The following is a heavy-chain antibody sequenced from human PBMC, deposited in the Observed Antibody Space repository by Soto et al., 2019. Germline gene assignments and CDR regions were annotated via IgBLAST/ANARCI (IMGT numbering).Heavy chain of an antibody. V-gene: IGHV1-3*01. J-gene: IGHJ4*02. CDR2: INVGNGNT. Sequence: AASVKVSCKASGYTFTSYAMHWVRQAPGQRLEWMGWINVGNGNTKYSRKFQGRVTITRDTSASTAYMELSSLRSEDTAVYYCARWGPDSSGWPFDYWGQGTLVTVSS. CDR3: ARWGPDSSGWPFDY. D-gene: IGHD6-19*01. CDR1: GYTFTSYA.